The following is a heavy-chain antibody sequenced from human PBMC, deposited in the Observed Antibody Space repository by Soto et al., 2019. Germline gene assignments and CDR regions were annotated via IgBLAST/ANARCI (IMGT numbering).Heavy chain of an antibody. J-gene: IGHJ4*02. D-gene: IGHD3-22*01. V-gene: IGHV4-30-4*08. CDR1: GGSVSSGSYY. Sequence: SETLSLTCTVSGGSVSSGSYYWSWIRQHPGRGLEWIGYIYYTGNTYYNPSLKSRLAISVETSKNQLSLKLSSVTAADTAVYYCARAFDDSSGYYGGLGYWGQGTLVTVSS. CDR2: IYYTGNT. CDR3: ARAFDDSSGYYGGLGY.